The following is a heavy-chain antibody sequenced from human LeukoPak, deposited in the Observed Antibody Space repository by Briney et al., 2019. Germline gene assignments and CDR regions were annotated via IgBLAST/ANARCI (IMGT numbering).Heavy chain of an antibody. CDR2: IYYSGST. CDR3: ARGSMVRGAKGAFDI. D-gene: IGHD3-10*01. J-gene: IGHJ3*02. V-gene: IGHV4-39*01. Sequence: SETLSLTCTVSGGSISSSSYYWGWIRQPPGKGLEWIGSIYYSGSTYYIPSLKSRVTISVDTSKNQFSLKLSSVTAADTAVYYCARGSMVRGAKGAFDIWGQGTMVTVSS. CDR1: GGSISSSSYY.